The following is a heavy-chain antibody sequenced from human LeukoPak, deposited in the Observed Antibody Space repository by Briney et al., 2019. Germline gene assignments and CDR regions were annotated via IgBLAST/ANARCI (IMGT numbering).Heavy chain of an antibody. D-gene: IGHD6-19*01. Sequence: GGSLRLSCAASGFTFTSYAMSWVRQAPGKGLEWVSAISGSGGSTYYADSVKGRFTISRDNSKNTLYLQMNSLRAGDTAVYYCAPPRWGSSGRDYWGQGTLVTVSS. V-gene: IGHV3-23*01. CDR1: GFTFTSYA. CDR3: APPRWGSSGRDY. CDR2: ISGSGGST. J-gene: IGHJ4*02.